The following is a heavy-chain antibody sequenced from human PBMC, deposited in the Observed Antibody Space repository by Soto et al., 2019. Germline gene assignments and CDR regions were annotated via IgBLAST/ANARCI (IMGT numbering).Heavy chain of an antibody. V-gene: IGHV3-21*01. J-gene: IGHJ4*02. CDR2: ISSSSYYI. CDR1: GFTFSTYS. D-gene: IGHD6-19*01. Sequence: EVQLVESGGGLVKPGGSLRLSCAASGFTFSTYSMNWVRQAPGKGLEWVSSISSSSYYIYYSDSVRGRFSISRDYANSSLHPQMNSLRAEGTAVYYCARHSLDGSGLTIDYWGQGTLVTVSS. CDR3: ARHSLDGSGLTIDY.